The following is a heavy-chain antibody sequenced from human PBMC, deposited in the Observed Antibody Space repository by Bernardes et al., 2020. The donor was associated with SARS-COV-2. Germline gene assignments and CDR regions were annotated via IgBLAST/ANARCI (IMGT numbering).Heavy chain of an antibody. CDR1: GYTFTGYY. J-gene: IGHJ6*02. CDR3: ARAGSYGYYYYYGMDV. Sequence: ASVKVSCKASGYTFTGYYMLWVRQAPGQGLERMGWINPNSGGTNYAQKFQGWVTMTRDTSISTAYMELSRLRSDDTAVYYCARAGSYGYYYYYGMDVWGQGTTVTVSS. V-gene: IGHV1-2*04. CDR2: INPNSGGT. D-gene: IGHD5-18*01.